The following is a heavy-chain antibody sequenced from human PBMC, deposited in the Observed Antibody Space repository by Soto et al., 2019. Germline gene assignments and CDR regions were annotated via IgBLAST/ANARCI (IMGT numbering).Heavy chain of an antibody. CDR2: IYPSGTS. Sequence: PADTLSLTGAGSGDSISGGGFSWNWIRQSPGKGLEWIGYIYPSGTSYYNPSLKSRVTISVDKSQNQFSLRLSSMTAADTAVYYCARGHYFGSGSTDWGHGTLVTVSS. V-gene: IGHV4-30-2*06. CDR1: GDSISGGGFS. CDR3: ARGHYFGSGSTD. D-gene: IGHD3-10*01. J-gene: IGHJ4*01.